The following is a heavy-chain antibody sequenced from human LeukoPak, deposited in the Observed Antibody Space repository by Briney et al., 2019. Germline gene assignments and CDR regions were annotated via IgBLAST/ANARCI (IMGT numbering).Heavy chain of an antibody. CDR3: ARMEDTAMASRYYYYYMDV. CDR2: ISAYNGNT. CDR1: GYTFTSYG. Sequence: ASVKVSCKASGYTFTSYGISWVRQAPGQGLEWMGWISAYNGNTNYAQKLQGRVTMTTDTSTSTAYMELRSLRSDDTAVYYCARMEDTAMASRYYYYYMDVWGKGTTVTVSS. V-gene: IGHV1-18*01. J-gene: IGHJ6*03. D-gene: IGHD5-18*01.